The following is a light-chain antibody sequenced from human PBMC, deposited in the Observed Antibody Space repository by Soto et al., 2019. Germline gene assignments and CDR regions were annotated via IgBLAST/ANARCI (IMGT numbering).Light chain of an antibody. CDR3: QQYNNWWT. Sequence: EIVMTQSPATLSVSPGERATLSCRASQSVSSNLAWYQRKPGQAPRLLMYDASTRATGIPARFSGSGSGTEFSLTISSLQSEDFAVYYCQQYNNWWTFGQGTKVDIK. V-gene: IGKV3-15*01. CDR2: DAS. CDR1: QSVSSN. J-gene: IGKJ1*01.